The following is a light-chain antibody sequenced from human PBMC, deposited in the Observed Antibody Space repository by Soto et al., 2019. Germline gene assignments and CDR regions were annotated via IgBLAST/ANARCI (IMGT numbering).Light chain of an antibody. CDR3: QQYGSSPT. CDR2: GAS. J-gene: IGKJ1*01. CDR1: QSVSRSF. Sequence: ILLTQSPCTLSVSPGERATLSCWAGQSVSRSFVAWYQQKPRHPPSLLIYGASSRAAGIPDRFSGSGSGTDFTLTISRLEPEDFAVYHCQQYGSSPTFGQGTKVDIK. V-gene: IGKV3-20*01.